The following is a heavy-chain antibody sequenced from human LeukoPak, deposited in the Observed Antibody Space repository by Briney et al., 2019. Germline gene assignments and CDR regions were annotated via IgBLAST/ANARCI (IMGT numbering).Heavy chain of an antibody. Sequence: PGGSLRLSCAASGFTISTFAMSWVRQAPGKGLEWVSGISGSYGITYYVDSVKGRFTISRDNSKNTLFLQMNSLRAEDTAVYYCARSGTGTTYYYYMDVWGKGTTVTVSS. V-gene: IGHV3-23*01. CDR3: ARSGTGTTYYYYMDV. CDR1: GFTISTFA. J-gene: IGHJ6*03. D-gene: IGHD1-7*01. CDR2: ISGSYGIT.